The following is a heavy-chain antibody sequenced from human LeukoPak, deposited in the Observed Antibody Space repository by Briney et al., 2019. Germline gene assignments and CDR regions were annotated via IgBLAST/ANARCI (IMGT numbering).Heavy chain of an antibody. J-gene: IGHJ4*02. CDR3: ARGRGGLLWFGEFNS. CDR2: INPSGGST. D-gene: IGHD3-10*01. Sequence: ASVKVSCKASGYTFTGYYMHWVRQAPGQGLEWMGIINPSGGSTSYAQKFQGRVTMTRDMSTSTVYMELSSLRSEDTAVYYCARGRGGLLWFGEFNSWGQGTLVTVSS. V-gene: IGHV1-46*01. CDR1: GYTFTGYY.